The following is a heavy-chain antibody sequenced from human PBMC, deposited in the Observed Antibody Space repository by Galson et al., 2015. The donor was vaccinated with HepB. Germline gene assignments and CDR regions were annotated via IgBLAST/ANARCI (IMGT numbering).Heavy chain of an antibody. D-gene: IGHD3-22*01. CDR3: ARRAYYYDSSGEPYAFDI. V-gene: IGHV5-51*01. J-gene: IGHJ3*02. Sequence: QSGAEVKKPGESLKISCKGSGYSFTSYWIGWVRQMPGKGLEWMGIFYPGDSDTRYSPSFQGQVAISADKSISTAYLQWSSLKASDTAMYYCARRAYYYDSSGEPYAFDIWGQGTMVTVSS. CDR1: GYSFTSYW. CDR2: FYPGDSDT.